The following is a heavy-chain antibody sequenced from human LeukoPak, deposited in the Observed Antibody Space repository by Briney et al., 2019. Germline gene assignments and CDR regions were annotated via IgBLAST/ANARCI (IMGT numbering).Heavy chain of an antibody. J-gene: IGHJ4*02. Sequence: AGSLRLSCAASGFTFSSYAMHWVRQAPGKGLEWVTLMSYDGSNKYYTDSVKGRFTISRDNSKDTLYLQMNSLRAEDTAVYYCARSTPAYSYGVDYWGQGTLVTVSS. CDR2: MSYDGSNK. CDR1: GFTFSSYA. CDR3: ARSTPAYSYGVDY. V-gene: IGHV3-30-3*01. D-gene: IGHD5-18*01.